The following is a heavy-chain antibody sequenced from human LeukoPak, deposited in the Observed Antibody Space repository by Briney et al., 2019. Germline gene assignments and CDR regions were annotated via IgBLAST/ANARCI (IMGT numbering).Heavy chain of an antibody. CDR1: GFNFDRYT. D-gene: IGHD3-10*02. CDR2: AGWAGGTT. CDR3: AKELDTMFFDY. V-gene: IGHV3-43*01. J-gene: IGHJ4*02. Sequence: GGSLRLSCATSGFNFDRYTIHWVRQAPGKGLEWVSLAGWAGGTTFYSDSVRGRFTISRDSGRKSMYLQMNSLTTDDTAFYFCAKELDTMFFDYWGQGALVTVSS.